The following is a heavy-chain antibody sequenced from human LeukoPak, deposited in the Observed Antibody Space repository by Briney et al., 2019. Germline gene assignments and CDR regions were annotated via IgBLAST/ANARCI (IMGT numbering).Heavy chain of an antibody. CDR3: VRLRYGGNSAVDY. CDR1: GYSFASYW. V-gene: IGHV5-51*01. J-gene: IGHJ4*02. D-gene: IGHD4-23*01. CDR2: IYPADSNT. Sequence: GESLKISCKGSGYSFASYWIGWVRQMPGKGLEWVGIIYPADSNTRYSPSFQGQVTISADRSIIPAYLQWSSLKASDTAIYYCVRLRYGGNSAVDYWGQGTLVTVSS.